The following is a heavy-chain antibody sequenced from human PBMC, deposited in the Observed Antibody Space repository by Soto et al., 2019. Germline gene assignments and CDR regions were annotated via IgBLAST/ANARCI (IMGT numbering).Heavy chain of an antibody. J-gene: IGHJ4*02. Sequence: SETLSLTCTVSGGSISSSSYYWGWIRQPPGKGLEWIGSIYYSGSTYYNPSLKSRVTISVDTSKNQFSLKLSSVTAADTAVYYCALIGFGVVIFRGFYFDYWGQGTLVTVS. V-gene: IGHV4-39*01. CDR1: GGSISSSSYY. D-gene: IGHD3-3*01. CDR3: ALIGFGVVIFRGFYFDY. CDR2: IYYSGST.